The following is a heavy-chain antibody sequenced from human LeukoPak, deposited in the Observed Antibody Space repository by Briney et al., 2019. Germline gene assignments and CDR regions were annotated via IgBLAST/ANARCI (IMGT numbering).Heavy chain of an antibody. Sequence: GGSLRLSCAASGFTFSSYAMSWVRQAPGKGLEWVSAISGSGGSTYYADSVKGRFTISRDNSKNTLYLQMNSLRAEDTAVYYCARPYSSSWYNWFDPWGQGTLVTVSS. D-gene: IGHD6-13*01. CDR1: GFTFSSYA. V-gene: IGHV3-23*01. CDR3: ARPYSSSWYNWFDP. J-gene: IGHJ5*02. CDR2: ISGSGGST.